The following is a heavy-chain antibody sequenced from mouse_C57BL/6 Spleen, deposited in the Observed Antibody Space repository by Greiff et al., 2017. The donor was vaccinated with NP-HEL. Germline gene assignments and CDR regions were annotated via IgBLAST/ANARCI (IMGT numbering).Heavy chain of an antibody. V-gene: IGHV1-63*01. D-gene: IGHD1-1*02. CDR1: GYTFTNYC. CDR2: IYPGGGYT. Sequence: VQLMESGAELVRPGTSVKMSCKASGYTFTNYCIGWAKQRPGHGLEWIGDIYPGGGYTNYNSKFKGKATLTADKSSSTAYMQFSSLTSEDSAIYYCARYVVRDAMDYWGQGTSVTVSS. CDR3: ARYVVRDAMDY. J-gene: IGHJ4*01.